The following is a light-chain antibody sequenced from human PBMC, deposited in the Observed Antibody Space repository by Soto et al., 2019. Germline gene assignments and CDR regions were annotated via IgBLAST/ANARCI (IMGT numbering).Light chain of an antibody. CDR3: SSFTSSSTYV. CDR1: SRDVGGYNY. Sequence: QAVVTHPASVSGSPGQSNTISCTGTSRDVGGYNYVSWFQQHPGKAPQLMIYDVSNRPSGVSNRFSGSKSGNTASLTISGLQAEDEADYYCSSFTSSSTYVFGTGTKVTVL. J-gene: IGLJ1*01. CDR2: DVS. V-gene: IGLV2-14*01.